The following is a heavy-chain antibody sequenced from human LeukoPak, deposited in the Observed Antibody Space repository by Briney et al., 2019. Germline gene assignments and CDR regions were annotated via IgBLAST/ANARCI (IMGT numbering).Heavy chain of an antibody. J-gene: IGHJ3*02. D-gene: IGHD4-4*01. CDR3: ANPVSGAFDI. CDR2: ISGSGGST. CDR1: GGTFSSYA. V-gene: IGHV3-23*01. Sequence: GASVKVSCKASGGTFSSYAMSWVRQAPGKGLEWVSAISGSGGSTYYADSVKGRFTISRDNSKNTLYLQMNSLRAEDTAVYYCANPVSGAFDIWGQGTMVTVSS.